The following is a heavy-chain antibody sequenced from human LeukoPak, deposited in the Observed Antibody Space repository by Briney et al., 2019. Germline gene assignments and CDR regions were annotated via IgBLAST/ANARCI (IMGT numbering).Heavy chain of an antibody. Sequence: SETLSLTRTVSGGSVSSGSYYWSWIRQPPGKGLEWIGYIYYSGSTNYNPSLKSRVAISVDTSKNQFSLKLSSVTAADTAVYYCAKTPAATTFDYWGQGTLVTVSS. CDR1: GGSVSSGSYY. D-gene: IGHD2-15*01. CDR3: AKTPAATTFDY. J-gene: IGHJ4*02. V-gene: IGHV4-61*01. CDR2: IYYSGST.